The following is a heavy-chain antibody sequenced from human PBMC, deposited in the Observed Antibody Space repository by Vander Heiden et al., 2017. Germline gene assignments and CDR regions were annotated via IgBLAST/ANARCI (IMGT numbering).Heavy chain of an antibody. CDR3: AKDKQGYSSGWYALVDAFDI. CDR2: ISWNSGSI. CDR1: GFTFDDYA. D-gene: IGHD6-19*01. Sequence: EVQLVESGGGLVQPGRSLRLSCAPSGFTFDDYAMHGVRQAPGKGLEWVSGISWNSGSIGYADSVKGRFTISRDNAKNSLYLQMNSLRAEDTALYYCAKDKQGYSSGWYALVDAFDIWGQGTMVTVSS. J-gene: IGHJ3*02. V-gene: IGHV3-9*01.